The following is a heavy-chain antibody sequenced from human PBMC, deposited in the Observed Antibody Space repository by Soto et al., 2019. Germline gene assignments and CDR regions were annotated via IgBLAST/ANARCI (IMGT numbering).Heavy chain of an antibody. CDR3: SRVVVGSRQSLDY. Sequence: QVQLVQSGAEVKKPGSSVTVSCKASGGTYSSYTISWVRQAPGQGLEWMAGISPIFGTPIYAQKFQDRVTITADDSTMTAYMEINRLTSEDTAVYYCSRVVVGSRQSLDYWGHGTLVTISS. V-gene: IGHV1-69*01. CDR1: GGTYSSYT. J-gene: IGHJ4*01. CDR2: ISPIFGTP. D-gene: IGHD1-26*01.